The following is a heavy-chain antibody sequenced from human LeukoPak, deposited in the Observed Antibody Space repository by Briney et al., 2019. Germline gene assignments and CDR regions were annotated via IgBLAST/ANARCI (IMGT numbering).Heavy chain of an antibody. Sequence: GGSLRLSCAASGFTFSSYAMHWVRQAPGKGLEWVAVISYDGSNKYYADSVKGRFTISRDNSKNTLYLQMNSLRAEDTAVYYCARDVRVSGYCSSTSCHTPLSYFQHWGQGTLVTVSS. CDR1: GFTFSSYA. D-gene: IGHD2-2*02. V-gene: IGHV3-30-3*01. J-gene: IGHJ1*01. CDR3: ARDVRVSGYCSSTSCHTPLSYFQH. CDR2: ISYDGSNK.